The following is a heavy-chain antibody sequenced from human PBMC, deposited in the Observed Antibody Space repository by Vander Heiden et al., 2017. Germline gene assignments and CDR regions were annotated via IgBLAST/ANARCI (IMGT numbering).Heavy chain of an antibody. D-gene: IGHD2-21*01. CDR2: IYYVGST. J-gene: IGHJ4*01. Sequence: QLQLQESGPGLVKPSATLSLTCTAPGASISTSDFFWGWIRQPPGKRLEWIGAIYYVGSTYYNPSLKSRVTVSVDTAKNQFSLRLNSVTAADTALYYCARTVAVGDSYYFDYWGHGTLVTVSS. V-gene: IGHV4-39*01. CDR1: GASISTSDFF. CDR3: ARTVAVGDSYYFDY.